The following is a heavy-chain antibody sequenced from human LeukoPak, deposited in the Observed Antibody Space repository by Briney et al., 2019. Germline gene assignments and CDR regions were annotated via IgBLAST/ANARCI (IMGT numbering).Heavy chain of an antibody. CDR3: ARGKDRELLSSEWLFDY. D-gene: IGHD2-2*01. J-gene: IGHJ4*02. CDR1: GYTFTSYD. Sequence: GASVKVSCKASGYTFTSYDINWVRQATGQGLEWRGWMNPNSGNTGYAQKVQGRVTMTRNTSISTAYMELSSLRSEATAVYYCARGKDRELLSSEWLFDYWGQGTLVTVSS. CDR2: MNPNSGNT. V-gene: IGHV1-8*01.